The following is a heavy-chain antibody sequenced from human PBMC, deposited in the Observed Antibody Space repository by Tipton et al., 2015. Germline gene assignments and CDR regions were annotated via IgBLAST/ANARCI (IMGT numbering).Heavy chain of an antibody. V-gene: IGHV4-39*01. CDR3: ASRILLWFGELLPGMDV. CDR2: IYYSGTT. D-gene: IGHD3-10*01. Sequence: LRLSCTVSGGSTSSSTYYWGWIRQPPGKGLEWVGSIYYSGTTYYNPSLKSRVTISVDMSKNQFSLKLSSVTAADTAVYYCASRILLWFGELLPGMDVWGQGTTVTVSS. CDR1: GGSTSSSTYY. J-gene: IGHJ6*02.